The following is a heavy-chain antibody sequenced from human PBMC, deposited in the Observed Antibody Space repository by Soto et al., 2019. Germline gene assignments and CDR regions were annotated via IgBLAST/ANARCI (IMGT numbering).Heavy chain of an antibody. CDR3: ASHYDMWSGYLSPVDY. Sequence: QVQLVESGGDLVKPGGSLRLSCAASGYTFSDYYMSWIRQAPGKGLEWISYIDTSGTKIYYADSVKGRFTIARDNAKNSLYLEMNSLRDEDTAVYYCASHYDMWSGYLSPVDYWGQGPLLTVSS. D-gene: IGHD3-3*01. V-gene: IGHV3-11*01. CDR1: GYTFSDYY. CDR2: IDTSGTKI. J-gene: IGHJ4*02.